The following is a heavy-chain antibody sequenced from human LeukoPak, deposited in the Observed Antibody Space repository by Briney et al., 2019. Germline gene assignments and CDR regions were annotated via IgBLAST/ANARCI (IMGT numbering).Heavy chain of an antibody. CDR3: ARDGYCDSTRCSDAFDT. CDR1: GGSISSGSYY. Sequence: PSQTLSLTCTVSGGSISSGSYYWSWIRQPAGKGLEWIGRIYSSGSTNYNPSLKSRVTISVDTSKNQFSLNLSSVTAADTAVYYCARDGYCDSTRCSDAFDTWGQGTMVTVSS. D-gene: IGHD2-2*03. V-gene: IGHV4-61*02. CDR2: IYSSGST. J-gene: IGHJ3*02.